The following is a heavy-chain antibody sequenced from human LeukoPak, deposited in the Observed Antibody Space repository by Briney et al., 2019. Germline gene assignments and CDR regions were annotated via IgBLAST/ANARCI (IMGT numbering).Heavy chain of an antibody. D-gene: IGHD6-13*01. J-gene: IGHJ4*02. V-gene: IGHV4-59*01. CDR1: GGSFSGYH. CDR2: IYYSGST. Sequence: SETLSLTCAVYGGSFSGYHWSWIRQPPGKGLEWIGYIYYSGSTNYNPSLKSRVTISVDTSKNQFSLKLSSVTAADTAVYYCAGGGIAAADFDYWGQGTLVTVSS. CDR3: AGGGIAAADFDY.